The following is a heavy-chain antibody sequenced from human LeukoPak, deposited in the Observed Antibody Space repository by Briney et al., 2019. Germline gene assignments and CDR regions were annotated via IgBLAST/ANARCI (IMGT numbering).Heavy chain of an antibody. J-gene: IGHJ4*02. V-gene: IGHV3-74*01. CDR3: ARARLRWEPTLSDY. D-gene: IGHD1-26*01. Sequence: PGESLRLSCAASGFTFSSYWMHWVRQAPGQGLVWVSRINSDGSSTSYADSVKGRFTISRDNAKNTLYLQMNSLRAEDTAVYYCARARLRWEPTLSDYWGQGILVTVSS. CDR1: GFTFSSYW. CDR2: INSDGSST.